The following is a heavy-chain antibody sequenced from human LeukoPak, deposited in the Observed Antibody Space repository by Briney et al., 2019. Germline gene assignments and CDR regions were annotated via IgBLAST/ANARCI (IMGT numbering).Heavy chain of an antibody. J-gene: IGHJ6*02. CDR1: GFTSSSYS. V-gene: IGHV3-21*01. CDR3: ARDPFYDSSGYYGYYYYYGMDV. Sequence: GGSLRLSCAASGFTSSSYSMNWVRQAPGKGLEWVSSISSSSSYIYYADSVKGRFTISRDNAKNSLYLQMNSLRAEDTAVYYCARDPFYDSSGYYGYYYYYGMDVWGQGTTVTVSS. D-gene: IGHD3-22*01. CDR2: ISSSSSYI.